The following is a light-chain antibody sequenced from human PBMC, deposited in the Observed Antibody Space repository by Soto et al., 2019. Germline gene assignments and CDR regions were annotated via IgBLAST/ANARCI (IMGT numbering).Light chain of an antibody. CDR2: SND. CDR1: SSNIGSNP. CDR3: AAWDDSLKGCV. J-gene: IGLJ3*02. Sequence: QSVVTQPSSASGTPGQRVTISCSGSSSNIGSNPVSWYRQIPGTAPKLLIHSNDRRPSGVPDRLSGFKSGTSASLAISGLQSEDEADYYCAAWDDSLKGCVFGGGTKLTVL. V-gene: IGLV1-44*01.